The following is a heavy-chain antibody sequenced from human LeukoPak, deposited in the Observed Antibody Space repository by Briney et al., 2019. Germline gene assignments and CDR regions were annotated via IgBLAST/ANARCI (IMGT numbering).Heavy chain of an antibody. CDR2: IWYDGSNK. J-gene: IGHJ4*02. CDR3: ARDSYYYDSSGYYSYRFDY. Sequence: GGSLRLSCAASGFTFSSYGMHWVRQAPGKGLEWVAVIWYDGSNKYYADSVKGRFTISRDNSKNTLYLQMNSLRAEDTAVYYCARDSYYYDSSGYYSYRFDYWGQGTLVTVSS. V-gene: IGHV3-33*01. CDR1: GFTFSSYG. D-gene: IGHD3-22*01.